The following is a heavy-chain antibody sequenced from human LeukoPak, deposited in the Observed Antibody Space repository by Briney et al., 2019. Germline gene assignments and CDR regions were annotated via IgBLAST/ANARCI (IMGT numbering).Heavy chain of an antibody. V-gene: IGHV3-21*01. CDR2: ISSSSSYI. CDR1: GFPFSSYS. CDR3: AAPMYYYDSSGYQD. D-gene: IGHD3-22*01. Sequence: GGSLRLSCAASGFPFSSYSMTWVRKAPGKGLEWVSSISSSSSYIYYADSVKGRFTIPRDNAKNSLYLQMNSLRAEDTAVYYCAAPMYYYDSSGYQDWGQGTLVTVSS. J-gene: IGHJ4*02.